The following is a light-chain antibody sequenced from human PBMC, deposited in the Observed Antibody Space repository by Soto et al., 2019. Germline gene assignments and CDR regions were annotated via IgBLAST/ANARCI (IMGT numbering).Light chain of an antibody. CDR3: AAWDDSLNCKNYV. Sequence: QSVLTQPPSASGTPGQRVTITCSGSSSNIGSNTVNWYQQLPGTAPKLLIYSNSQRPSGVPDRFSGSKSGTSASLAISGLQSEDEADYYCAAWDDSLNCKNYVCGTGTKVTV. V-gene: IGLV1-44*01. J-gene: IGLJ1*01. CDR2: SNS. CDR1: SSNIGSNT.